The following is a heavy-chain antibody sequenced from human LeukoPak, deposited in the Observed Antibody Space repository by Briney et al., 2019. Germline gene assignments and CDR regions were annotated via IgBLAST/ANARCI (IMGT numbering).Heavy chain of an antibody. Sequence: KPSETLSLTCAVYGGSFSGYYWSWIRQPPGKGLEWIGEINHSGSTNYNPSLKSRVTISVDTSKNQFSLKLSSVTAADTAVYYCARNYDFWSGPPGYWGQGTLVTVSS. CDR3: ARNYDFWSGPPGY. CDR1: GGSFSGYY. D-gene: IGHD3-3*01. J-gene: IGHJ4*02. CDR2: INHSGST. V-gene: IGHV4-34*01.